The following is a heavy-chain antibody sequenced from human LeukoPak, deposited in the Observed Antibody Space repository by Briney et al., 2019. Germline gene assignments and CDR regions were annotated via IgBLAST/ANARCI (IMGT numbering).Heavy chain of an antibody. V-gene: IGHV7-4-1*02. CDR3: ARAPEPDDAFDI. CDR1: GYTFTSYA. Sequence: GASVKVSCKASGYTFTSYAMNWVRQAPGQGLEWMGWINTNTGNPTYAQGFTGRFAFSLDTSVSTACLQISSLKAEDTAVYYCARAPEPDDAFDIWGQGTMVTVSS. CDR2: INTNTGNP. J-gene: IGHJ3*02. D-gene: IGHD1-14*01.